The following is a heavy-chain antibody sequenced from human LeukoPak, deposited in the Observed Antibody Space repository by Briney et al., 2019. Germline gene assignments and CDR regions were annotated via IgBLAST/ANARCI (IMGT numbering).Heavy chain of an antibody. J-gene: IGHJ4*02. CDR2: IYYSGST. CDR3: ARGDDFWSGSYFDY. D-gene: IGHD3-3*01. V-gene: IGHV4-59*12. Sequence: SETLSLTCTVSGGSISSYYWSWIRQPPGKGLEWIGYIYYSGSTNYNPSLKSRVTISVDTSKNQFSLKLSSVTAADTAVYYCARGDDFWSGSYFDYWGQGTLVTVSS. CDR1: GGSISSYY.